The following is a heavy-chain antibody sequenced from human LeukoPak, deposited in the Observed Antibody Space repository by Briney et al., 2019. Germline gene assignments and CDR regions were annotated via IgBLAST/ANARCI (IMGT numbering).Heavy chain of an antibody. V-gene: IGHV1-18*01. J-gene: IGHJ4*02. CDR2: ISAYNGNT. D-gene: IGHD6-13*01. CDR1: GYTFTSYG. CDR3: ARDLPVGGSSWRFDY. Sequence: ASVKVSCKASGYTFTSYGISWVRQAPGQGLEWMGWISAYNGNTNYAQKLQGRVTMTTDTSTSTAYMELRSLRSDDTAVYYCARDLPVGGSSWRFDYWGQGTLVTVSS.